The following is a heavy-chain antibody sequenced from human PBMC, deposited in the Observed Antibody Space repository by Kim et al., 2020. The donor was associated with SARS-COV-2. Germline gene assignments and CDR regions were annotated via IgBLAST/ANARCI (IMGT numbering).Heavy chain of an antibody. J-gene: IGHJ5*02. V-gene: IGHV4-59*01. D-gene: IGHD1-1*01. CDR2: T. CDR3: AREGFPGTFDP. Sequence: TNHNPSLKSRVAISVDTSKNQFSLKLSSVTAADTAVYYCAREGFPGTFDPWGQGTLVTVSS.